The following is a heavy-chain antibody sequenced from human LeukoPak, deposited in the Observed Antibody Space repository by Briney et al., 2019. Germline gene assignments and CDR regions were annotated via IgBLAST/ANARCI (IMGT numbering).Heavy chain of an antibody. CDR3: ARGGGSMVRGVIPRYGMDV. Sequence: KPSQTLSLTCTVSGGSISSGGYYWSWIRQHPGKVVEWIGYIYYSGNTHYNPSPNNRVTISIETSKNQFSLKLSSVTAADTAVDYCARGGGSMVRGVIPRYGMDVWGKGTTVTVSS. CDR1: GGSISSGGYY. V-gene: IGHV4-31*03. CDR2: IYYSGNT. D-gene: IGHD3-10*01. J-gene: IGHJ6*04.